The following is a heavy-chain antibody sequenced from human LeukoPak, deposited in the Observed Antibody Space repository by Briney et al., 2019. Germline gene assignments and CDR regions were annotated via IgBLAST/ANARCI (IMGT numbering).Heavy chain of an antibody. CDR1: GGSISSSSYY. V-gene: IGHV4-39*01. D-gene: IGHD3-10*01. CDR3: ARHEGTITMVSPYYFDY. Sequence: NPSETLSLTCTVSGGSISSSSYYWGWIRQPPGKGLEWIGSIYYSGSTYYNPSLKSRVTISVDTSKNQFSLKLSSVTAADTAVYYCARHEGTITMVSPYYFDYWGQGTLVTVSS. CDR2: IYYSGST. J-gene: IGHJ4*02.